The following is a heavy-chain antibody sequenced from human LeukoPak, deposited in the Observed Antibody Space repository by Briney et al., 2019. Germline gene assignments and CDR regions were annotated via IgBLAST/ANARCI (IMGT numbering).Heavy chain of an antibody. CDR3: AKGYYYDSDGYYQHFDY. CDR1: GFTFNNYG. D-gene: IGHD3-22*01. CDR2: ISYDGTNK. Sequence: GGSLRLSCAASGFTFNNYGIHWVRQAPGKGLEWVALISYDGTNKYYADTVKGRFTISRDNSKSTLYLQMNSLRAEDTAVYYCAKGYYYDSDGYYQHFDYWGQGTLVTVSS. V-gene: IGHV3-30*18. J-gene: IGHJ4*02.